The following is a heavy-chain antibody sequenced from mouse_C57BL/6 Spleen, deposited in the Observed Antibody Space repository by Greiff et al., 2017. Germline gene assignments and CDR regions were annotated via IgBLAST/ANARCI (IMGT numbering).Heavy chain of an antibody. Sequence: VQLQQSGAELANPGASVKLSCKASGYTFTSYWMHWVHQRPGQGLEWIGYINPSSGYTKYNQKFKDKGTLTADKSSSTAYMQLSSLTYEDAAVYYCARVTAQAPTGKAGDYWGQGTSVTVSS. CDR1: GYTFTSYW. CDR3: ARVTAQAPTGKAGDY. CDR2: INPSSGYT. V-gene: IGHV1-7*01. D-gene: IGHD3-2*02. J-gene: IGHJ4*01.